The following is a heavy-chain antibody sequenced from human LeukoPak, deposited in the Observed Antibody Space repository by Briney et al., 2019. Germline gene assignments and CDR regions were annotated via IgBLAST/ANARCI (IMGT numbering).Heavy chain of an antibody. CDR3: ARDREAHLDY. CDR2: TYYRSNWYN. V-gene: IGHV6-1*01. J-gene: IGHJ4*02. Sequence: SQTLSLTCAISGDRVSSNSAAWNWIRQSPSRGLEWLGRTYYRSNWYNDYAVSVKSRMTINPDISKNQFSPQLNSVTPEDTAVYYCARDREAHLDYWGQGTLVTVSS. CDR1: GDRVSSNSAA.